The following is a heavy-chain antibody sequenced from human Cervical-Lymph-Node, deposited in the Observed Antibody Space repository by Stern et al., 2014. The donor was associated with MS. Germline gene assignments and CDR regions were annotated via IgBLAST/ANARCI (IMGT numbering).Heavy chain of an antibody. J-gene: IGHJ4*02. CDR3: AAGYCSSTSCYAFDY. CDR1: GFTFTSSA. CDR2: IVVGSGNT. Sequence: QMQLVQSGPEVKKPGTSVKVSCKASGFTFTSSAVQWVRQARGPRLAWIGWIVVGSGNTTYAQKFQERVTITRDMSTSTAYMELSSLRSEDTAVYYCAAGYCSSTSCYAFDYWGQGTLVTVSS. D-gene: IGHD2-2*01. V-gene: IGHV1-58*01.